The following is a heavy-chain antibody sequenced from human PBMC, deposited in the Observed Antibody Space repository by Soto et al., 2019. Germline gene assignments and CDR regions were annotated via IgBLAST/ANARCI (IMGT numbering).Heavy chain of an antibody. J-gene: IGHJ5*02. V-gene: IGHV1-46*01. CDR3: ARDQYSSSSWVWFDP. Sequence: VASVKVSCKASGYTFTSYYMHWVRQAPGQGLEWMGIINPSGGSTSYAQKFQGRVTMTRDTSTSTVYMELSSLRSEDTAAYYCARDQYSSSSWVWFDPWGQGTLVTVSS. D-gene: IGHD6-6*01. CDR2: INPSGGST. CDR1: GYTFTSYY.